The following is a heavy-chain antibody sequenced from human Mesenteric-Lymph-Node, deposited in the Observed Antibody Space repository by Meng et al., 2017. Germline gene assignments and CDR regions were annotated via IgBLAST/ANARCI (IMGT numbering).Heavy chain of an antibody. D-gene: IGHD6-19*01. Sequence: VPVQESGPGLVKPSQTLSLTCTVSGGSVSSGGYYWTWIRQHPGKGLEWFVHIYYSGSTFYNPSLKRRVIISIDTSKNQFSLNLRSVTAADTAVYYCARVSSGWDYFDYWGQGTLVTVSS. V-gene: IGHV4-31*03. CDR3: ARVSSGWDYFDY. CDR1: GGSVSSGGYY. CDR2: IYYSGST. J-gene: IGHJ4*02.